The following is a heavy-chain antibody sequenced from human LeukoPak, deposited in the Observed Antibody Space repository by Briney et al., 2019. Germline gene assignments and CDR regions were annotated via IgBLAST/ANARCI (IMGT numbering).Heavy chain of an antibody. J-gene: IGHJ2*01. Sequence: PSQTLSLTCTVSGGSISSGASGWGWIRQHPKRGLEWVGYINHSGSTYYNPSLGSRVTMSVDTSKNQFSLKLSSVTAADSAVYYCARAARQGFTMIVVPFFHFDLWGRGTLVTVSS. CDR2: INHSGST. V-gene: IGHV4-31*03. D-gene: IGHD3-22*01. CDR1: GGSISSGASG. CDR3: ARAARQGFTMIVVPFFHFDL.